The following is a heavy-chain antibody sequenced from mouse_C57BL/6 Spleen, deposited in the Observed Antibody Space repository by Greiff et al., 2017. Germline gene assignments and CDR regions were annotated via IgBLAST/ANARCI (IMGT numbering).Heavy chain of an antibody. CDR2: ISSGGSYT. V-gene: IGHV5-6*01. J-gene: IGHJ2*01. CDR3: ASGDQYYFDY. Sequence: EVKLVESGGDLVKPGGSLQLSCAASGFTFSSYGMSWVRQTPDKRLEWVATISSGGSYTYYPDSVKGRFTISRDNAKNTLYLQMSSLKSEDTAMYYCASGDQYYFDYWGQGTTLTVSS. CDR1: GFTFSSYG.